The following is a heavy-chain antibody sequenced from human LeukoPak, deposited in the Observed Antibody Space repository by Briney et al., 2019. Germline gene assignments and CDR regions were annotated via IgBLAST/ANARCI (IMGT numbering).Heavy chain of an antibody. D-gene: IGHD3-22*01. J-gene: IGHJ4*02. CDR1: GGSIGSCY. Sequence: PSETLSLTCTVSGGSIGSCYWNWIRQPPGKGLEWIGYVSYSGSTNYNPSLKSRVTMSVDKSKNQFSLKLTSVTAADTAVYFCARATSGYYFDFWDRGTLVTVSS. V-gene: IGHV4-59*01. CDR2: VSYSGST. CDR3: ARATSGYYFDF.